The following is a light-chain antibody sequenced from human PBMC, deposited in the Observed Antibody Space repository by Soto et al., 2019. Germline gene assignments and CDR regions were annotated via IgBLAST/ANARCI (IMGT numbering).Light chain of an antibody. V-gene: IGKV3-20*01. CDR3: QQYGSSPT. CDR2: GAS. CDR1: QSVSSSY. J-gene: IGKJ1*01. Sequence: EIVLTQSPGTLSLSPGERATLSFRASQSVSSSYLAWYQQKPGQAPRLLIYGASSRATGIPDRFSGSGSGTDFTLTISRLEPEDFAXYYCQQYGSSPTFGQGTKVDIK.